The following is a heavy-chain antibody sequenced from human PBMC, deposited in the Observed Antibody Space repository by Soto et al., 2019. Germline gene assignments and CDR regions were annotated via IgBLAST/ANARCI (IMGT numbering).Heavy chain of an antibody. V-gene: IGHV3-33*01. J-gene: IGHJ4*02. Sequence: QVQLVESGGGVVQPGRSLRLSCAPSGFTFSTYGMHWVRQAPGKGLEWVAVIWYDGSNKYYADSVRGRFIISRDNSKNTRYLQMNSLRAEDTAVYYCARADGYWGQGTLVTVSS. CDR1: GFTFSTYG. CDR3: ARADGY. CDR2: IWYDGSNK.